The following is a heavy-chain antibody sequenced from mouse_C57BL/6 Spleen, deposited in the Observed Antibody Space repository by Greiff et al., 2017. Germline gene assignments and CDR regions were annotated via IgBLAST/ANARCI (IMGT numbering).Heavy chain of an antibody. V-gene: IGHV3-6*01. Sequence: DVKLQESGPGLVKPSQSLSLTCSVTGYSITSGYYWNWIRQFPGNKLEWMGYISYDGSNNYNPSLKNRISITRDTSKNQFFLKLNSVTTEDTATYYCARGGDYDGGTWGYWGQGTTLTVSS. D-gene: IGHD2-4*01. J-gene: IGHJ2*01. CDR2: ISYDGSN. CDR3: ARGGDYDGGTWGY. CDR1: GYSITSGYY.